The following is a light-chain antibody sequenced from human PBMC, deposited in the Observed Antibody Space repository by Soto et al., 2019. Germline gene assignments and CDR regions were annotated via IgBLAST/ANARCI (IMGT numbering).Light chain of an antibody. CDR1: QSISSW. CDR3: QQYNSYSTT. CDR2: KAS. J-gene: IGKJ1*01. Sequence: QMTRTSSTLPASVENRVTITCRASQSISSWLAWYQQKPGKAPKLLIYKASSLESGVPSRFSGSGSGTEFTLTISSLQPDDFATYYCQQYNSYSTTFGQGTKVDIK. V-gene: IGKV1-5*03.